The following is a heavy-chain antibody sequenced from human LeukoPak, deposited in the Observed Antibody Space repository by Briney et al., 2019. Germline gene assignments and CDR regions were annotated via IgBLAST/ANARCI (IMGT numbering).Heavy chain of an antibody. D-gene: IGHD3-22*01. CDR2: INSDGSST. J-gene: IGHJ4*02. V-gene: IGHV3-74*01. Sequence: GGSLRLSCAASGFTFSSYWMHWVRQAPGKGLVWVSRINSDGSSTTYADSVKGRSTISRDNAKNTLYLQMNSLRAEDTAVYYCARDDSSGHYKLIDYWGQGTLVTVSA. CDR1: GFTFSSYW. CDR3: ARDDSSGHYKLIDY.